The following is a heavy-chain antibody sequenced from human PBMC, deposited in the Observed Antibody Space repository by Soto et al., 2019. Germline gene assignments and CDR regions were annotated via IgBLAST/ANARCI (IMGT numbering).Heavy chain of an antibody. CDR2: IIPIFSTA. D-gene: IGHD3-9*01. Sequence: QVQLVQSGAEVKKPGSSVKVSCKASGGTFSSYAISWVRQAPGQGHEWMGGIIPIFSTAKYAQKFQDRVTITAAESTSTDYTKMTRQRYDDTAGYYCARGGYYEMLSGSLRPFDYWGQGTLVTVSS. J-gene: IGHJ4*02. V-gene: IGHV1-69*12. CDR1: GGTFSSYA. CDR3: ARGGYYEMLSGSLRPFDY.